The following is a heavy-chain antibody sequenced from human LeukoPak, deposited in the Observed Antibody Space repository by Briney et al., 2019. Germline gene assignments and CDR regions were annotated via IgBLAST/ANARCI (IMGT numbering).Heavy chain of an antibody. V-gene: IGHV1-2*02. CDR3: ARDHVNKAFDI. CDR2: INPHSGGT. D-gene: IGHD2/OR15-2a*01. Sequence: ASVKVSCKASGYTFTGYYIHWVRQAPGQGLEWMGWINPHSGGTNYAQKFQGGVTMTRDTSITTAYMELSSLRSDDTAVYYCARDHVNKAFDIWGQGTMVTVSS. J-gene: IGHJ3*02. CDR1: GYTFTGYY.